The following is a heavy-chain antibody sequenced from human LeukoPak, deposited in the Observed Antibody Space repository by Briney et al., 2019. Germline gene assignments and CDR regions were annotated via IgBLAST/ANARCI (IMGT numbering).Heavy chain of an antibody. CDR3: AGTEGYYFDY. V-gene: IGHV4-61*08. Sequence: PSETLSLTCTVSGGSISSGGYYWSWIRQPPGKGLEWIGYIYYSGSTNYNPSLKSRVTISVDTSKNQFSLKLSSVTAADTAVYYCAGTEGYYFDYWGQGTLVTVSS. CDR1: GGSISSGGYY. D-gene: IGHD6-13*01. J-gene: IGHJ4*02. CDR2: IYYSGST.